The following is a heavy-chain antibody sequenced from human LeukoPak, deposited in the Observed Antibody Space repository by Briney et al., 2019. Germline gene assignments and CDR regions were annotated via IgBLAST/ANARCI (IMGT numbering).Heavy chain of an antibody. J-gene: IGHJ3*02. V-gene: IGHV4-59*01. D-gene: IGHD4-17*01. CDR2: IYYSGIT. CDR1: GGTIKSYY. Sequence: SETLSLTCTVSGGTIKSYYWSWIRLPPGQGLEWIGYIYYSGITKYNPSLNSRVTISVDTSRNQVSLKLHSVTAADTAVYYCARRQDYADYDLGAFDIWGQGTMVTVSS. CDR3: ARRQDYADYDLGAFDI.